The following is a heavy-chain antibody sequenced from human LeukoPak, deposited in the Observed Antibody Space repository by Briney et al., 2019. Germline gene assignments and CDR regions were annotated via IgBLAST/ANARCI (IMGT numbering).Heavy chain of an antibody. CDR3: ARERPDSSSDY. J-gene: IGHJ4*02. CDR1: GGSISSYY. CDR2: IYYSGST. V-gene: IGHV4-59*01. Sequence: SETLSLTCTVSGGSISSYYWSWIRQPPGKGLEWIGYIYYSGSTNYNPSLKSRVTISVDTSKNQFSLKLSSVTAADTAVYYCARERPDSSSDYWGQGTLVTVSS. D-gene: IGHD6-6*01.